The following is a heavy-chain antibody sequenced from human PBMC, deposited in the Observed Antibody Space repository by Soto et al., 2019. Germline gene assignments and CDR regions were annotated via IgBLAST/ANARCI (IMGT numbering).Heavy chain of an antibody. CDR3: ARVLRGYSYGYLGY. CDR1: GGTFSSYT. V-gene: IGHV1-69*02. D-gene: IGHD5-18*01. J-gene: IGHJ4*02. CDR2: IIPILGIA. Sequence: QVQLVQSGAEVKKPGSSVKVSCKASGGTFSSYTISWVRQAPGQGLEWMGRIIPILGIANYAQKFQGRVTITEKKSTSTAYMELSSLRSEDTAVYYCARVLRGYSYGYLGYWGQGTLVTVSS.